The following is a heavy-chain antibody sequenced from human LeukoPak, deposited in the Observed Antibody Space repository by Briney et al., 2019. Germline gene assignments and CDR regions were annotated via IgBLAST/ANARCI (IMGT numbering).Heavy chain of an antibody. CDR3: ARGDYDILTGYPQPYYYYYGMDV. CDR2: IYCGGST. Sequence: GGSLRLSCAASGFTVSSNYMSWVRQAPGKGLEWVSVIYCGGSTYYADSVKGRFTISRHNSKNTLYLQMSSLRAEDTAVYYCARGDYDILTGYPQPYYYYYGMDVWGQGTTVTVSS. V-gene: IGHV3-66*01. D-gene: IGHD3-9*01. CDR1: GFTVSSNY. J-gene: IGHJ6*02.